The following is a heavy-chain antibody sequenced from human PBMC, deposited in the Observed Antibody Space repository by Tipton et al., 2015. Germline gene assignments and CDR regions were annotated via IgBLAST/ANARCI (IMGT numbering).Heavy chain of an antibody. Sequence: QSGAEVKKPGASVKISCEASGYTFSSYYGHYMHWVRQAPGHGLEWMGWINPNSGDTIYAQKFQGRVTMTSDTSITTVYMELSSLKSDDTAVYFCARDRARGYGMEGDFDFWGQGTLVTVSS. CDR1: GYTFSSYYGHY. J-gene: IGHJ4*02. CDR3: ARDRARGYGMEGDFDF. CDR2: INPNSGDT. D-gene: IGHD5-18*01. V-gene: IGHV1-2*02.